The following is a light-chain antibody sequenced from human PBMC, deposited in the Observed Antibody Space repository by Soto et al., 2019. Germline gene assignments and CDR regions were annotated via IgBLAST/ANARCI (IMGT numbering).Light chain of an antibody. CDR3: AAWDDSLSRVV. V-gene: IGLV1-40*01. CDR2: GNS. J-gene: IGLJ3*02. CDR1: SSNIGAGYD. Sequence: QSVLTKPPSVSGAPGQRVTISCTGSSSNIGAGYDVHWYQQLPGTAPKLLIYGNSNRPSGVPDRFSGSKSGTSASLAITGLQAEDEADYFCAAWDDSLSRVVFGGGTKVTVL.